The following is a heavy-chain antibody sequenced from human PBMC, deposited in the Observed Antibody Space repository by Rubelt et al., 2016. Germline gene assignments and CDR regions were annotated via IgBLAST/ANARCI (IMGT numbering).Heavy chain of an antibody. CDR1: GYTFTSYY. D-gene: IGHD3-3*01. J-gene: IGHJ5*02. V-gene: IGHV1-46*01. CDR3: ARSPRYDFEDNWFDP. CDR2: INPSGGST. Sequence: QVQLVQSGVEVKKPGASVKVSCKASGYTFTSYYMHWVRQAPGQGLEWMGIINPSGGSTSYAQKLQGRVTRTRDTSTSTVYMELSSLRSEGTAVYYCARSPRYDFEDNWFDPWGQGTLVTVSS.